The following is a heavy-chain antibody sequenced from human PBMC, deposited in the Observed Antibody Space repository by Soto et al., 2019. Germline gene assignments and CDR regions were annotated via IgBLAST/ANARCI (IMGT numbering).Heavy chain of an antibody. Sequence: QVQLQESGPGLVKPSGTLSLTCAVSGGSIRSSNWWSWVRQPPGKGLEWIGEIYHSGSTNYNPSLKSRVTISVDKSKNQFSLKLSSVTAADTAVYYCARDHGRDIVVVPAATYGMDVWGQGTTVTVSS. V-gene: IGHV4-4*02. J-gene: IGHJ6*02. CDR2: IYHSGST. CDR3: ARDHGRDIVVVPAATYGMDV. CDR1: GGSIRSSNW. D-gene: IGHD2-2*01.